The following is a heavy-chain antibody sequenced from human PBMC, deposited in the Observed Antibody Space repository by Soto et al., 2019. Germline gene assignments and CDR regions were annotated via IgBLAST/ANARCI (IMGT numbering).Heavy chain of an antibody. D-gene: IGHD2-15*01. J-gene: IGHJ4*02. Sequence: PTGKGLEWIGYIYYSGSTNYNPSLKSRVTISVDTSKNQFSLKLSSVTAADTAVYYCARESVVTASDYWGQGTLV. V-gene: IGHV4-59*01. CDR3: ARESVVTASDY. CDR2: IYYSGST.